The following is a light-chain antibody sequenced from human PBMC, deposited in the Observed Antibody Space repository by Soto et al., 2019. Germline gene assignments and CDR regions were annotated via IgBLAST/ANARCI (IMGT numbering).Light chain of an antibody. CDR1: SRDVGGYNY. J-gene: IGLJ1*01. CDR3: SSYAASNIYV. Sequence: QSALTQPPSASGSPGQSVTISCTGTSRDVGGYNYVSWYQQHPGKAPKLMIYDVTKRPSGVPDRFSGSKSGNTASLTVSGLQAEDEADYYCSSYAASNIYVFGTGTKLTVL. CDR2: DVT. V-gene: IGLV2-8*01.